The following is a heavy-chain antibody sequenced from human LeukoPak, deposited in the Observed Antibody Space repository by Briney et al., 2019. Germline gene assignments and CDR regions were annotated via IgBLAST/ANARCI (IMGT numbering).Heavy chain of an antibody. CDR3: NTFNWNSPFDY. D-gene: IGHD1-20*01. V-gene: IGHV3-15*01. Sequence: GGSLRLSCTASGFTFSDARVTWLRQAPGKGLEWVGRIRSKTSGGTTDYAAPVNGRFTISRDDSKNTIFLQMNSLKTEDTAVYYCNTFNWNSPFDYWGQGTLVTVSS. J-gene: IGHJ4*02. CDR2: IRSKTSGGTT. CDR1: GFTFSDAR.